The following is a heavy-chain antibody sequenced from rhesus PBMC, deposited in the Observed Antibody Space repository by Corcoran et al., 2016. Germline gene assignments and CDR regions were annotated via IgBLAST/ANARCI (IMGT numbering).Heavy chain of an antibody. CDR2: FYPGASDT. CDR1: GYSFTGSW. J-gene: IGHJ4*01. V-gene: IGHV5-43*01. CDR3: AKDAGDY. Sequence: EVQLVQSGAEVKRPGESLRISCKTSGYSFTGSWISWVRQMPGKGLEWMGIFYPGASDTSYSPAFQGQVTISADKSISTAYLQWSSLKASDTATYYCAKDAGDYWGQGVLVTVSS.